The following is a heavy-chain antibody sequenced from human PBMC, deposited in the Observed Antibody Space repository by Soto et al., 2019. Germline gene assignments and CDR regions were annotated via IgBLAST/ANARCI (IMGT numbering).Heavy chain of an antibody. CDR2: IYHSGST. D-gene: IGHD3-3*01. J-gene: IGHJ4*02. Sequence: PSETLSLTCAVSGGSISSGGYSWSWIRQPPGKGLEWIGYIYHSGSTYYNPSLKSRVTISVDRSKNQFSLKLSSVTAADTAVYYCARVRGDFWSGSHYYFDYWGQGTLVTVSS. CDR1: GGSISSGGYS. V-gene: IGHV4-30-2*01. CDR3: ARVRGDFWSGSHYYFDY.